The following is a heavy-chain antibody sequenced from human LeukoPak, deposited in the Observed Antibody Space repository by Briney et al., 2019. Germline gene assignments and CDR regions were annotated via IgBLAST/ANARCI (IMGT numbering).Heavy chain of an antibody. Sequence: ASVKVSCKASGYTFTGDYLHWVRQAPGQGLERMGRINPNSGGTNYAQKFQGRVTMTTDTSISTAYMELNRLTSDDTAVYYCAREPMVRDFNWFDPWGQGTLVTVST. D-gene: IGHD3-10*01. CDR3: AREPMVRDFNWFDP. J-gene: IGHJ5*02. CDR1: GYTFTGDY. V-gene: IGHV1-2*06. CDR2: INPNSGGT.